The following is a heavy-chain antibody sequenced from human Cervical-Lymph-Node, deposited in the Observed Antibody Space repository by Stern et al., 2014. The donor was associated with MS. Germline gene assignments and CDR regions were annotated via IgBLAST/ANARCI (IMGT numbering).Heavy chain of an antibody. Sequence: VQLVESGGGVVQPGRSLRLSCAASGFTFSSYGMHWVRQAPGKGLEWVAVISYDGSNKYYADSVKGRFTISRDNSKNTLYLQMNSLRAEDTAVYYCAKDRARILTGYYTWGGYFDYWGQGTLVTVSS. J-gene: IGHJ4*02. V-gene: IGHV3-30*18. CDR1: GFTFSSYG. CDR2: ISYDGSNK. D-gene: IGHD3-9*01. CDR3: AKDRARILTGYYTWGGYFDY.